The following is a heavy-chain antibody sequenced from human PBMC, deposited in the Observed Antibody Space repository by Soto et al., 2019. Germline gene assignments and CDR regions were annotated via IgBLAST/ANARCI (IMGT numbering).Heavy chain of an antibody. CDR1: GASISNTDW. CDR2: IYHSGTT. V-gene: IGHV4-4*02. D-gene: IGHD6-13*01. CDR3: AIPGAGDFDY. J-gene: IGHJ4*02. Sequence: KASETLSLTCAVSGASISNTDWWSWVRQRPGKGLEWIGEIYHSGTTNCDPSLKSRVTISLDKSKSQFSLKLTSVTAADTAVYYCAIPGAGDFDYWGQGTLVTVSS.